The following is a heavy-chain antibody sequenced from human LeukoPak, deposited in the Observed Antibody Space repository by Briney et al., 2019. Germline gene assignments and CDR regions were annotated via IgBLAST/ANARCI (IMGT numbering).Heavy chain of an antibody. CDR3: ARGRYTIFGVVIIRGAFDI. CDR2: INHSGST. Sequence: SETLSLTCAVYGGSFSGYYWSWIRQPPGKGLEWIGEINHSGSTSYNPSLKSRVTISVDTSKNQFSLKLSSVTAADTAVYYCARGRYTIFGVVIIRGAFDIWGQETMVTVSS. D-gene: IGHD3-3*01. J-gene: IGHJ3*02. CDR1: GGSFSGYY. V-gene: IGHV4-34*01.